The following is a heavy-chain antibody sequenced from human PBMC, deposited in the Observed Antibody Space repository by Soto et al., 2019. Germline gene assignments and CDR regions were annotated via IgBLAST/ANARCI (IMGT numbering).Heavy chain of an antibody. Sequence: QVQLVQSGAEVKKPGASVKVSCKASGYTFTSYTIHWVRQAPGQRLEWMGWINAGYGNTKYSQKFQGTVTITRDTYDRTTYMELNSLRSEDTAVYYCARTYYDILTGYSPNPFEYWGQGTLVTVSS. CDR2: INAGYGNT. D-gene: IGHD3-9*01. V-gene: IGHV1-3*01. J-gene: IGHJ4*02. CDR1: GYTFTSYT. CDR3: ARTYYDILTGYSPNPFEY.